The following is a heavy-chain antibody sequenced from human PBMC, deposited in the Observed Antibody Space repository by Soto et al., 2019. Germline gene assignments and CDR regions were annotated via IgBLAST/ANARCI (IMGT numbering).Heavy chain of an antibody. V-gene: IGHV4-39*01. CDR3: VSQRTTVITQAYFDY. D-gene: IGHD4-4*01. CDR2: FYSSGVT. CDR1: GASIRSTHYF. Sequence: PSETLSLTCKVSGASIRSTHYFWGWIRQPPGKGLEWIGNFYSSGVTHYNPSLKSRVTISVDTSKNQFSLNLNSVTASDTAVYFCVSQRTTVITQAYFDYWGPGALVTVSS. J-gene: IGHJ4*02.